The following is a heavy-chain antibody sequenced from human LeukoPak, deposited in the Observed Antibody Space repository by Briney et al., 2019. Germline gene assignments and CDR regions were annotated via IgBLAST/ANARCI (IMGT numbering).Heavy chain of an antibody. D-gene: IGHD5-12*01. CDR1: GFTFTNYH. Sequence: GGSLRLSCAASGFTFTNYHMDWVRQAPGKGLEWVSFLSSSSDYISYADSVKGRFTISRDNAKNSLFLQMNSLRAEDTAIYYYAKRKYSDSDLRAFDIWGQGTMVTVSS. J-gene: IGHJ3*02. CDR3: AKRKYSDSDLRAFDI. CDR2: LSSSSDYI. V-gene: IGHV3-21*01.